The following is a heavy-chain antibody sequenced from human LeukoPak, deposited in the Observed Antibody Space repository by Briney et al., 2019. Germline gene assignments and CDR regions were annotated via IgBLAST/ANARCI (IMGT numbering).Heavy chain of an antibody. J-gene: IGHJ4*02. CDR1: GGSFSGYY. CDR3: ARGRYNWNVIYYFDY. CDR2: INHSGST. Sequence: SETLSLTCAVYGGSFSGYYWSLIRQPPGKGLEWIGEINHSGSTNYNPSLKSRVTISVDTSKNQFSLKLSSVTAADTAVYYCARGRYNWNVIYYFDYWGQGTLVTVSS. D-gene: IGHD1-20*01. V-gene: IGHV4-34*01.